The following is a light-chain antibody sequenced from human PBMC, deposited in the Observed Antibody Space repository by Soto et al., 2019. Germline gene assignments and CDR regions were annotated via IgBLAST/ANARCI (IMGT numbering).Light chain of an antibody. CDR3: QSYDSSTVV. Sequence: NFMLTQPHSVSECPGKTVTISCTRSSGSIASKYVQWYQQRPGSSPTTVIYEDKQRPSGVPERFSGSIDSSSNSASLTIFGLKTEDEADYYCQSYDSSTVVFGGGTKLTVL. V-gene: IGLV6-57*01. CDR2: EDK. J-gene: IGLJ2*01. CDR1: SGSIASKY.